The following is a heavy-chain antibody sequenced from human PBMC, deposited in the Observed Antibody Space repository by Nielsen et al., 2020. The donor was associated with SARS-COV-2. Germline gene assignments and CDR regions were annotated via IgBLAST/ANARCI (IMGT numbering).Heavy chain of an antibody. CDR1: GFTFSSYS. D-gene: IGHD1-26*01. V-gene: IGHV3-20*01. Sequence: GESLKISCAASGFTFSSYSMSWVRQAPGKGLEWVSGINWNGGSTGYADSVKGRFTISRDNAKNSLYLQMNSLRAEDTALYLCARDPIGGARPYYFDYWGQGTLFTVSS. CDR3: ARDPIGGARPYYFDY. J-gene: IGHJ4*02. CDR2: INWNGGST.